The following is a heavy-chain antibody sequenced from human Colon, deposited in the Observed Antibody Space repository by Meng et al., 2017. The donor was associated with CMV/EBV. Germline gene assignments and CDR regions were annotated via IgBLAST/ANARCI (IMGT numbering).Heavy chain of an antibody. D-gene: IGHD3-10*01. Sequence: LPCAVYGGSFSGYYWSWIRPPPWKGLEWIGEINHSGRTNYNPSLKSRVTISVDTSKNQFSLKLSSVTAADTAVYYCARGGGYNWFDPWGQGTLVTVSS. V-gene: IGHV4-34*01. CDR2: INHSGRT. CDR3: ARGGGYNWFDP. J-gene: IGHJ5*02. CDR1: GGSFSGYY.